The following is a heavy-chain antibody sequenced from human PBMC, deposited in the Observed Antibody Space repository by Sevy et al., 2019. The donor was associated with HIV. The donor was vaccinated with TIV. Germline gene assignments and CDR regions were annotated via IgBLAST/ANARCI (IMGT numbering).Heavy chain of an antibody. CDR3: ARAARGDADLPDY. J-gene: IGHJ4*02. V-gene: IGHV3-30*09. CDR1: GFNFSTYA. Sequence: GGSLRLSCAVSGFNFSTYAMHWVRQAPGKGLEWVAVISSDVIRKYYGDSVRGRFAISRDNYNNTLSLQMNSLRIEDTAVYYCARAARGDADLPDYWGQGTLVTVSS. D-gene: IGHD3-16*01. CDR2: ISSDVIRK.